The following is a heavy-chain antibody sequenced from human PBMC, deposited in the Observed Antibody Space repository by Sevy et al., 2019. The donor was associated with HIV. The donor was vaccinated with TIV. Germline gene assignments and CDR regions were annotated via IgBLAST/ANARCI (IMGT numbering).Heavy chain of an antibody. D-gene: IGHD3-9*01. J-gene: IGHJ4*02. CDR1: GYTLTELY. CDR2: FDPEDGET. CDR3: ATAEVYDISTGPGGYYFDY. V-gene: IGHV1-24*01. Sequence: ASVKVSCKVSGYTLTELYMHWVRQAPGKGLEWMGGFDPEDGETIYAQKFQGRVTMTEDTSTDTAYMELSSLRSEDTAVYYCATAEVYDISTGPGGYYFDYWGQGTLVTVSS.